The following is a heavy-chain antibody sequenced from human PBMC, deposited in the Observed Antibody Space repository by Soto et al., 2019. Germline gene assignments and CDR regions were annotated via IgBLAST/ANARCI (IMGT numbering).Heavy chain of an antibody. CDR2: TWYDGSNK. J-gene: IGHJ6*02. CDR3: ARARAPYYYYYGMDV. CDR1: GFTFSSYG. Sequence: XGSLILSCAASGFTFSSYGMHWVRQAPGKGLEWVAVTWYDGSNKYYADSVKGRFTISRDNSKNTLYLQMNSLRAEDTAVYYCARARAPYYYYYGMDVWGQGTTVTVSS. V-gene: IGHV3-33*01.